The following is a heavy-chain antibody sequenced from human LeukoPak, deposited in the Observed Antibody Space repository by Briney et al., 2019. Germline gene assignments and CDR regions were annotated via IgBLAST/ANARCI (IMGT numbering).Heavy chain of an antibody. Sequence: SETLSLTCTVSGGSISSYYWSWIRQPPGKGLEWIGNIFQTAYTTYNPSLKSRATISGDTSRSQFALTLTSVTAADTAVYYCARTYGSGRTDFDHWGQGILVTVSS. CDR1: GGSISSYY. D-gene: IGHD3-10*01. J-gene: IGHJ4*02. V-gene: IGHV4-4*09. CDR3: ARTYGSGRTDFDH. CDR2: IFQTAYT.